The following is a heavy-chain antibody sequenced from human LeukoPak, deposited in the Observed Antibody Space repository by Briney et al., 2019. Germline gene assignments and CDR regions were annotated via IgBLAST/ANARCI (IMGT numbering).Heavy chain of an antibody. J-gene: IGHJ6*03. CDR1: GFTVSSNY. Sequence: GGSLRLSCAASGFTVSSNYMSWVRQAPGKGLEWVSVIYSGGSTYYADPVKGRFTISRDNSKNTLYLQMNSLRAEDTAVYYCARGGSGWEYYYYMDVWGKGTTVTIPS. CDR3: ARGGSGWEYYYYMDV. CDR2: IYSGGST. V-gene: IGHV3-53*01. D-gene: IGHD6-19*01.